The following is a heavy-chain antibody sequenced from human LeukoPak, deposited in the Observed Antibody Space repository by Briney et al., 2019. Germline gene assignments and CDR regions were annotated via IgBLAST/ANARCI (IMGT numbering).Heavy chain of an antibody. J-gene: IGHJ4*03. CDR1: GGSFSAYY. V-gene: IGHV4-34*01. CDR3: ARGPTISETGYFDY. Sequence: SETLSLTCAVYGGSFSAYYWSWIRQSPGRGLEWIAEINHRGDTNYNPSVKSRVSISVDTSKNQFSLKVTSLTAADTAVYYCARGPTISETGYFDYWGQGTLVTVSS. D-gene: IGHD1-1*01. CDR2: INHRGDT.